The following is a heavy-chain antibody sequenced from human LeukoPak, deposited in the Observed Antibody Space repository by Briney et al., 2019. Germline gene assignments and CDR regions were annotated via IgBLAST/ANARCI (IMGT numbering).Heavy chain of an antibody. CDR2: ISYNGSDK. CDR1: GFTFSSYA. J-gene: IGHJ4*02. V-gene: IGHV3-30*04. CDR3: ARGAYSRGWTTFDY. D-gene: IGHD6-19*01. Sequence: GGSLRLSFAASGFTFSSYAMHWVGQAPGKGLVWVALISYNGSDKYYIDSVKGRFTISRDNSKNTLYVQMNSLRAEDTAVYYCARGAYSRGWTTFDYWGQGILVTVSS.